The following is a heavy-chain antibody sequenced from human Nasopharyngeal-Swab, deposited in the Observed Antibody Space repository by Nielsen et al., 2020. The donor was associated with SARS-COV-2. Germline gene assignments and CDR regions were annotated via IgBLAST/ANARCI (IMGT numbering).Heavy chain of an antibody. D-gene: IGHD6-19*01. J-gene: IGHJ4*02. CDR2: IYPSDSYT. CDR3: ARWYSSGWYADY. Sequence: GESLKISCKGSGYSFTSYWIGWVRQMPGKGLEWMGIIYPSDSYTNYSPSFQGHVTISADKSISTAYLQWSSLKASDTAMYYCARWYSSGWYADYWGQGTLVTVSS. CDR1: GYSFTSYW. V-gene: IGHV5-10-1*01.